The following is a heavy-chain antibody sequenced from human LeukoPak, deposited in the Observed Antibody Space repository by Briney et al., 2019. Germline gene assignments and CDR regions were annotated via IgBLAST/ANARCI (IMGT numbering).Heavy chain of an antibody. CDR2: IWYDGSNK. J-gene: IGHJ4*02. V-gene: IGHV3-33*01. CDR3: ARDNNWTPDY. D-gene: IGHD3/OR15-3a*01. CDR1: GFTFSSYG. Sequence: SLRLSCAASGFTFSSYGMHWVRKAPGKGLEWVAAIWYDGSNKYHADSVKGRFTISRDNSKNTLYLQMNSLRAEDTAVYYCARDNNWTPDYWGQGTLVTVSS.